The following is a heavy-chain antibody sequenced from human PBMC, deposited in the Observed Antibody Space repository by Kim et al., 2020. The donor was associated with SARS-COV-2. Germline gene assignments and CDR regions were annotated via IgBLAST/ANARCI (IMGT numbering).Heavy chain of an antibody. D-gene: IGHD3-10*01. J-gene: IGHJ6*03. Sequence: GGSLRLSCAASGLTFTRFDIHWVRQAPGKGLEWVAVIWNDGSDKYYADSVRGRFTISRDNSKNTVYLEMSDLRVEDTAIYYCARARDHYASGSYDYYYDNYLDVWGKGTSVTVSS. CDR1: GLTFTRFD. V-gene: IGHV3-33*01. CDR3: ARARDHYASGSYDYYYDNYLDV. CDR2: IWNDGSDK.